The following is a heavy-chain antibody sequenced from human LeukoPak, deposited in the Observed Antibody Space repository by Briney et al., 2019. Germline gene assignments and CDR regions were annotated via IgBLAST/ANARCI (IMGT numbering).Heavy chain of an antibody. CDR2: IYYSGST. D-gene: IGHD6-19*01. V-gene: IGHV4-39*07. CDR3: ARVINTGWRQNDR. J-gene: IGHJ5*02. CDR1: GGSISSSSYY. Sequence: SSETLSLTCTVSGGSISSSSYYWGWIRQPPGKGLEWIGSIYYSGSTYYNPSLKSRVTISVDTSKNQVSLKLTSVTAADTAVYYCARVINTGWRQNDRWGQGTLVTVSS.